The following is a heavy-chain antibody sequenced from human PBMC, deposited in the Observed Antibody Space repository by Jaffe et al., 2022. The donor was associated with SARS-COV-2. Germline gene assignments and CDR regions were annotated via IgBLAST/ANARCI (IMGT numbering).Heavy chain of an antibody. D-gene: IGHD4-17*01. J-gene: IGHJ4*02. CDR2: IYYSGST. Sequence: QVQLQESGPGLVKPSETLSLTCTVSGGSISSYYWSWIRQPPGKGLEWIGYIYYSGSTNYNPSLKSRVTISVDTSKNQFSLKLSSVTAADTAVYYCARDDGALDYWGQGTLVTVSS. V-gene: IGHV4-59*01. CDR1: GGSISSYY. CDR3: ARDDGALDY.